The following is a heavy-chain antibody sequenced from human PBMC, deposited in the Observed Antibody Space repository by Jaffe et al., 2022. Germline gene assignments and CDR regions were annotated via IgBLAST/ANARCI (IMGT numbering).Heavy chain of an antibody. V-gene: IGHV4-34*01. CDR2: INHSGST. J-gene: IGHJ4*02. CDR1: GGSFSGYY. D-gene: IGHD4-17*01. Sequence: QVQLQQWGAGLLKPSETLSLTCAVYGGSFSGYYWSWIRQPPGKGLEWIGEINHSGSTNYNPSLKSRVTISVDTSKNQFSLKLSSVTAADTAVYYCARGRRLRVAQATVTFDYWGQGTLVTVSS. CDR3: ARGRRLRVAQATVTFDY.